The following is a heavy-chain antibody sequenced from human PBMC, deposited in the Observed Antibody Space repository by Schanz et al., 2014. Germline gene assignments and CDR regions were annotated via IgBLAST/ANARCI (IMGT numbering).Heavy chain of an antibody. CDR3: ARDTTWRLDL. CDR2: VFPNGIT. CDR1: GGSIRSGTYY. D-gene: IGHD1-1*01. J-gene: IGHJ2*01. Sequence: QVQLQESGPGLVKPSQTLALTCTVSGGSIRSGTYYWSWIRQPAGKALEWVGRVFPNGITNYNPAHKNRVTISLDMTRIKSQLTLPSLPAADTAVYYCARDTTWRLDLWGRGTLVTVSS. V-gene: IGHV4-61*02.